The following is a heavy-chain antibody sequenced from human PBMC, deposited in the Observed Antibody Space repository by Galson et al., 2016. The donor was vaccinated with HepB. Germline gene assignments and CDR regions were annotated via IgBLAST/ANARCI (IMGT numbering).Heavy chain of an antibody. D-gene: IGHD2-15*01. V-gene: IGHV3-53*01. CDR2: IYSGGST. CDR1: GFTVSSSY. CDR3: ARGTFCSGDSCYSPAFDM. J-gene: IGHJ3*02. Sequence: SLRLSCAASGFTVSSSYMSWVRQAPGKGLEWVSVIYSGGSTYYADSVKGRLTISRDNSKNTLYLQMNTLRAEDTAVYYCARGTFCSGDSCYSPAFDMWGQGTMVTVSS.